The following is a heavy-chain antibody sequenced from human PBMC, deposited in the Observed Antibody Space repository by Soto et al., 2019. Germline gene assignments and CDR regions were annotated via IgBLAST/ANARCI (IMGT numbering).Heavy chain of an antibody. Sequence: EVQLVESGGRLVQPGGSLRLSCAASGFTFSSYWMHWVRQVPGKGLVWVSRISDDGISTSYADSVRGRFIISRDNAENTLYLQLNSLRAEDTAVYYCARGTVRDHDFGDHWGQGTLVAVSS. CDR3: ARGTVRDHDFGDH. CDR1: GFTFSSYW. J-gene: IGHJ4*02. D-gene: IGHD4-17*01. V-gene: IGHV3-74*01. CDR2: ISDDGIST.